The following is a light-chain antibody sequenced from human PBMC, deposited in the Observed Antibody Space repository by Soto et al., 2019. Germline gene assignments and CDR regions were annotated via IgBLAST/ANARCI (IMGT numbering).Light chain of an antibody. V-gene: IGLV1-47*01. CDR2: RNN. J-gene: IGLJ3*02. Sequence: QSVLTQPPSASGTPGQRVTISCSGSSSNIGSNYVYWYQQLPGTAPKLLIYRNNKRPSGFPDRFSDSKSGTSASLAISGLRSEDEADYSWAEWDDSLSAQVLCGGTKLTVL. CDR3: AEWDDSLSAQV. CDR1: SSNIGSNY.